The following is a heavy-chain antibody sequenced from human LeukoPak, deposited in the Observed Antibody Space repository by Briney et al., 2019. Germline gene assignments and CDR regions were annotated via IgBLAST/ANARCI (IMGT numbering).Heavy chain of an antibody. D-gene: IGHD6-13*01. V-gene: IGHV4-59*01. Sequence: SETLSLTCNVSGGSISSYYWSWIRQPPGKGLEWIGYIYYSGSTNYNPSLKSRVTISVDTSKNQFSLKLSSVTAADTAVYYCAREKDLAAAPDYWGQGTLVTVSS. CDR2: IYYSGST. CDR1: GGSISSYY. CDR3: AREKDLAAAPDY. J-gene: IGHJ4*02.